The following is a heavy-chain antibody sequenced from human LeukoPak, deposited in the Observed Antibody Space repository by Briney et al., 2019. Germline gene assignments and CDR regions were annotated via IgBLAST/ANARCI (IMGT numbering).Heavy chain of an antibody. D-gene: IGHD3-10*01. Sequence: GGSLRLSCAASGFTFSSYAMHWARQAPGKGLEWVAVISYDGSNKYYADSVKGRFTISRDNSKNTLYLQMNSLRAEDTAVYYCASMVRGVMPAPMYYWGQGTLVTVSS. CDR3: ASMVRGVMPAPMYY. CDR2: ISYDGSNK. V-gene: IGHV3-30*04. CDR1: GFTFSSYA. J-gene: IGHJ4*02.